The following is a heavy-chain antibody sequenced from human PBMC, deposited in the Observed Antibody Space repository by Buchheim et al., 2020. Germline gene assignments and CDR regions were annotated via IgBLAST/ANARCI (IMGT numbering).Heavy chain of an antibody. CDR2: ISYDGSNK. D-gene: IGHD5-12*01. CDR3: ARDRDSGYDFGSYFDY. Sequence: VQLLESGGGLVQPGGSLRLSCAASGFTFSSYAMSWVRQAPGKGLEWVAVISYDGSNKYYADSVKGRFTISRDNSKNTLYLQMNSLRAEDTAVYYCARDRDSGYDFGSYFDYWGQGTL. V-gene: IGHV3-30-3*01. CDR1: GFTFSSYA. J-gene: IGHJ4*02.